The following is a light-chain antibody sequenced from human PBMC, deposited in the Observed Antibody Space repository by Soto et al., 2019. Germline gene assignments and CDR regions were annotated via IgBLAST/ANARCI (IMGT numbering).Light chain of an antibody. CDR2: GAS. CDR1: QSVSSSY. V-gene: IGKV3-20*01. Sequence: EIVLTQSPGTLSLSPGERATLSCRASQSVSSSYLAWYQQKPGQAPRLLIYGASSRATGIPDRFSGSGSGTDFTLTISRLEPEDFAVYSCQQYCSSPRTFGQGTKVEIK. J-gene: IGKJ1*01. CDR3: QQYCSSPRT.